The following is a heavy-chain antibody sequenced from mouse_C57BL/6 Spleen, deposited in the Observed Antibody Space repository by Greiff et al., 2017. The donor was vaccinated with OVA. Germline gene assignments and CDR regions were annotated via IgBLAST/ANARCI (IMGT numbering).Heavy chain of an antibody. Sequence: DVKLVESGGGLVKPGGSLKLSCAASGFTFSSYAMSWVRQTPEKRLEWVATISDGGSYTYYPDNVKGRFTISRDNAKNNLYLQMSHLKSEDTAMYYCARGGDSTTVVAFDYWGKGTTLTVSS. J-gene: IGHJ2*01. CDR2: ISDGGSYT. V-gene: IGHV5-4*03. D-gene: IGHD1-1*01. CDR1: GFTFSSYA. CDR3: ARGGDSTTVVAFDY.